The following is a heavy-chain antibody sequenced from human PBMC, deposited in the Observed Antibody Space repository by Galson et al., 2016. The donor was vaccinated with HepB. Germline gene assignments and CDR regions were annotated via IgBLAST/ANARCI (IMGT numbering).Heavy chain of an antibody. Sequence: SYDGSNKYSADSLKGRFTISRDNSRNTLYLQMNSLRPEDTAVYYCAKDRAIWFRELSGHDNYYYGMDVWGKGTTVTVSS. CDR2: SYDGSNK. V-gene: IGHV3-30*18. D-gene: IGHD3-10*01. CDR3: AKDRAIWFRELSGHDNYYYGMDV. J-gene: IGHJ6*04.